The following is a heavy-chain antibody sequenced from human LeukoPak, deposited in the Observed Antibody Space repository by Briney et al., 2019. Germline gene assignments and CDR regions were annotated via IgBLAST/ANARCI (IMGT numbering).Heavy chain of an antibody. CDR2: IYYSGST. J-gene: IGHJ5*02. V-gene: IGHV4-59*01. Sequence: SETLSLTCTVSVGSISTCYWRWMGQPPGKGREWIGYIYYSGSTSYNPSLKSRVTMRVDTSKNEFSLKLSSVTGADTAVYYCVRGRGVVTEVDPWGQGTLVTVCS. D-gene: IGHD2-21*02. CDR1: VGSISTCY. CDR3: VRGRGVVTEVDP.